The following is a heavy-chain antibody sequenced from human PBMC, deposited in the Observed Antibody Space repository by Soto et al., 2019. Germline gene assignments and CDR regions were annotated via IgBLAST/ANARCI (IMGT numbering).Heavy chain of an antibody. CDR3: ARHSTYYYDSSGSIDAFDI. CDR1: GYSFTSYW. V-gene: IGHV5-51*01. J-gene: IGHJ3*02. CDR2: IYPGDSDT. Sequence: PEESLKISCKGSGYSFTSYWIGWVRQMPGKGLEWMGIIYPGDSDTRYSPSFQGQVTISADKSISTAYLQWSSLKASDTAMYYCARHSTYYYDSSGSIDAFDIWGQGTMVTVSS. D-gene: IGHD3-22*01.